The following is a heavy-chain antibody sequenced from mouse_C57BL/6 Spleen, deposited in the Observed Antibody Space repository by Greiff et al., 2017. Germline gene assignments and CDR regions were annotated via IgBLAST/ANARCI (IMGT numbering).Heavy chain of an antibody. Sequence: EVQVVESGEGLVKPGGSLKLSCAASGFTFSSYAMSWVRQTPEKRLEWVAYISSGGDYIYYADTVKGRFTISSDNARNTLYLQMSSLKSEDTAMYYCTRDASSGYGAWFAYWGQGTLVTVSA. CDR1: GFTFSSYA. V-gene: IGHV5-9-1*02. CDR2: ISSGGDYI. J-gene: IGHJ3*01. CDR3: TRDASSGYGAWFAY. D-gene: IGHD3-2*02.